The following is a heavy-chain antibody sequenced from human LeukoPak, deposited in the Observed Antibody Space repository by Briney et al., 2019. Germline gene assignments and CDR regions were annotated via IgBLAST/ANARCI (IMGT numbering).Heavy chain of an antibody. CDR2: IYYSGST. V-gene: IGHV4-59*01. CDR3: ARVYYSNSYDYWYFDL. CDR1: GGSIRSYY. J-gene: IGHJ2*01. Sequence: SETLSLTCTVSGGSIRSYYWSWLRQPPGKGLEWIAYIYYSGSTNYNPSLKSRVTISVDTSKNQFSLKLSSVTAADTAVYYCARVYYSNSYDYWYFDLWGRGTLVTVSS. D-gene: IGHD6-13*01.